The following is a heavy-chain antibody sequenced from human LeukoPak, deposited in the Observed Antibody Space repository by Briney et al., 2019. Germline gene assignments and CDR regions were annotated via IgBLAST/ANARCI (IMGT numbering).Heavy chain of an antibody. CDR1: GYTFTGYY. Sequence: ASVKVSCKASGYTFTGYYMHWVRQAPGQGLEWMGWINPNSGGTNYAQKFQGRVTMTRDTSISTAHMELSRLRSDDTAVYYCASVAAAGTIRAFDIWGQGTMVTVSS. J-gene: IGHJ3*02. CDR3: ASVAAAGTIRAFDI. CDR2: INPNSGGT. V-gene: IGHV1-2*02. D-gene: IGHD6-13*01.